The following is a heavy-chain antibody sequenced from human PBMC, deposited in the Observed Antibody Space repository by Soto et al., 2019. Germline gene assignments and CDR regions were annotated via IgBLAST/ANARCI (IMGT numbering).Heavy chain of an antibody. CDR1: GFTFSSYS. D-gene: IGHD2-2*01. Sequence: EVQLVESGGGLVQPGGSLRLSCAASGFTFSSYSMNWVRQAPGKGLEWVSYISSSSSTIYYADSVKGRFTISRDNAKNSLYLQMNSPRAGDTAVYFCARETGPQLPKGRLSWFDPWGQGTLVTVSS. CDR3: ARETGPQLPKGRLSWFDP. V-gene: IGHV3-48*01. J-gene: IGHJ5*02. CDR2: ISSSSSTI.